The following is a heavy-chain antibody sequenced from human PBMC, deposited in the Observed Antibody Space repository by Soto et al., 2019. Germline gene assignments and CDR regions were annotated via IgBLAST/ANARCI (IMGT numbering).Heavy chain of an antibody. CDR3: ARSYYDSSGYYSYYGMDV. J-gene: IGHJ6*02. Sequence: ASVKVSCKASGYTSTSYVMHWVRQAPGQRLEWLGWINAGNGNTKYSQKFQGRVTITRDTSASTAYMELSSLRFEDTAVYYCARSYYDSSGYYSYYGMDVWGQGTTVTVSS. CDR1: GYTSTSYV. CDR2: INAGNGNT. D-gene: IGHD3-22*01. V-gene: IGHV1-3*01.